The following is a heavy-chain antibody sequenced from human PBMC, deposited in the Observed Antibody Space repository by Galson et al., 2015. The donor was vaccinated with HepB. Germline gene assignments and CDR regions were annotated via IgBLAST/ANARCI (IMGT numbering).Heavy chain of an antibody. J-gene: IGHJ4*02. CDR1: GYSFTSYW. CDR3: ARRDDSSGYFEGKDY. D-gene: IGHD3-22*01. Sequence: QSGAEVKKPGESLRISCNGSGYSFTSYWISWVRQMPGKGLEWTGRIDPSDSYTNYSPSFQGHVTISADKSISTAHLQWSSLKASDTAMYYCARRDDSSGYFEGKDYWGQGTLVTVSS. CDR2: IDPSDSYT. V-gene: IGHV5-10-1*01.